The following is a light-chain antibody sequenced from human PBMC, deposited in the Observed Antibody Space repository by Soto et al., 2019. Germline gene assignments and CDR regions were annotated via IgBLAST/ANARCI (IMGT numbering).Light chain of an antibody. J-gene: IGKJ1*01. CDR1: QTINSF. V-gene: IGKV1-5*01. CDR2: DAS. CDR3: QQYYRYPWT. Sequence: DIQMTQSPSTLSASVGDRVTITCRASQTINSFLAWYQQTPGKAPKLLIYDASSLQSGVPSRFSGGGSGTEFTLTIISLQPDDFATFHCQQYYRYPWTFGQGTKVDIK.